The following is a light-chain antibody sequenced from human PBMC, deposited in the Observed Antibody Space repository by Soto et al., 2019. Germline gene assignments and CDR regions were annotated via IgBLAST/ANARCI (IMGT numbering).Light chain of an antibody. Sequence: QSALTQPASVSGSPGQSITIACTGTSSDIGGYNFVSWYQQHPGKAPKLLIYDVGNRPSGVSNRFSGSKSGNTASLTISGLQAEDEAHYYCNSYTSSSTRVFGGGTKLTVL. CDR2: DVG. J-gene: IGLJ3*02. CDR3: NSYTSSSTRV. CDR1: SSDIGGYNF. V-gene: IGLV2-14*01.